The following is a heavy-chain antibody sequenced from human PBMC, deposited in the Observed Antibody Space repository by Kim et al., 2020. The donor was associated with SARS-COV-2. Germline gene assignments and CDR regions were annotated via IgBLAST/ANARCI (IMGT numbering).Heavy chain of an antibody. D-gene: IGHD6-25*01. Sequence: YGDSARGLFTIASDNAKNTLDLQLNSLRAEDTALYYCAKDHGSSGWPTFGSWGQGTQVTVSS. CDR3: AKDHGSSGWPTFGS. J-gene: IGHJ4*02. V-gene: IGHV3-23*01.